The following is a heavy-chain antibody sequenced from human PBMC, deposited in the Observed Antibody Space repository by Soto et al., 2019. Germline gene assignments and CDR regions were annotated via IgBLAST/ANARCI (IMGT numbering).Heavy chain of an antibody. Sequence: SETLSLTCAVSGGSISSSNWWSWVRQPPGKGLEWIGEIYHSGSTNYNPSLKSRVTISVDKSKNQFSLKLSSVTAADTAVYYCASVYSSSWYYFDYWGQGTLVTVSS. J-gene: IGHJ4*02. V-gene: IGHV4-4*02. D-gene: IGHD6-13*01. CDR3: ASVYSSSWYYFDY. CDR1: GGSISSSNW. CDR2: IYHSGST.